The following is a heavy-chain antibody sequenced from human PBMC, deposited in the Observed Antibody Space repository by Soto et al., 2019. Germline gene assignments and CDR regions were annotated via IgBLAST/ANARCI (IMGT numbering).Heavy chain of an antibody. CDR2: INAGNGNS. Sequence: ASVKVSCKASGYTFTSYAMHWVRQAPGQRLEWMGWINAGNGNSKYSQKFRGRVTITRDTSASTAYMELSSLRSEDTAVYYCASSPEGGSTSPIHNWFDPWGQGTLVTVSS. CDR1: GYTFTSYA. V-gene: IGHV1-3*01. CDR3: ASSPEGGSTSPIHNWFDP. D-gene: IGHD2-2*01. J-gene: IGHJ5*02.